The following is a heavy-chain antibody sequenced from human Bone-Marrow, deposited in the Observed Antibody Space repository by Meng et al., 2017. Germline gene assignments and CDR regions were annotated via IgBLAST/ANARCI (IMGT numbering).Heavy chain of an antibody. Sequence: QVHLQHGGAGLLKPSETLSLTCAVYGGSFSGYYWSWIRQPPGKGLEWIGEINHSGSTNYNPSLKSRVTISVDTSKNQFSLKLSSVTAADTAVYYCARDNTMIGSFDYWGQGTLVTVSS. CDR1: GGSFSGYY. V-gene: IGHV4-34*01. CDR2: INHSGST. D-gene: IGHD3-22*01. J-gene: IGHJ4*02. CDR3: ARDNTMIGSFDY.